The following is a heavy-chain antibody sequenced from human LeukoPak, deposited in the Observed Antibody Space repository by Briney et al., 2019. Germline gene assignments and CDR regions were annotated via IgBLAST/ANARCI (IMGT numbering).Heavy chain of an antibody. CDR2: INHGGST. Sequence: SETLSLTCAVYGGSFRGHYWIWIRQSPGKGLEWIGEINHGGSTNYNPSLKSRVTISIDTSKNQFSLKLNSGTAADTAVYYCARGGGTFGGHGVVAYWGQGPLVTVPS. CDR3: ARGGGTFGGHGVVAY. J-gene: IGHJ4*02. V-gene: IGHV4-34*01. D-gene: IGHD3-16*01. CDR1: GGSFRGHY.